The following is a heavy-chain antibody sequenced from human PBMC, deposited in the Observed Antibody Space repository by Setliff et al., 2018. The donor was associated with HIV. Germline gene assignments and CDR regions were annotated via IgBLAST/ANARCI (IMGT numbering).Heavy chain of an antibody. V-gene: IGHV4-34*01. CDR1: GGSFTTYY. CDR3: ARGGPTVAFGLDV. J-gene: IGHJ6*02. D-gene: IGHD4-17*01. CDR2: NNHGGST. Sequence: SETLSLTCAVYGGSFTTYYWSWIRQTPGKGLEWIGENNHGGSTNYNPSLKSRVTISLDTSNNQFSLNLNSVTAADTAVYYCARGGPTVAFGLDVWGQGTTVTVSS.